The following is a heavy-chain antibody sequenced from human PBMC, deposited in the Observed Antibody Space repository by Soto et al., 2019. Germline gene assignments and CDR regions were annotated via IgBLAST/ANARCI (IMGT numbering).Heavy chain of an antibody. CDR3: ARDRDFSFDP. CDR1: GFTFSSYA. Sequence: QVQLVESGGGVVQPGRSLRLSCAASGFTFSSYAMHWVRQAPGKGLEWVAVISYDGSNKYYADSVKGRFTISRDNSKNPLYLQMNSLRAEDTAVYYCARDRDFSFDPWGQGTLVTVSS. D-gene: IGHD3-3*01. V-gene: IGHV3-30-3*01. CDR2: ISYDGSNK. J-gene: IGHJ5*02.